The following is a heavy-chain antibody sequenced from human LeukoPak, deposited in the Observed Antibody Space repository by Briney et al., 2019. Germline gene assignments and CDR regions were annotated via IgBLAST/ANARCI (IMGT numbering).Heavy chain of an antibody. V-gene: IGHV1-2*06. CDR1: GYTFTGYY. Sequence: ASVKVSCKASGYTFTGYYIHWVRQAPGQGLEWIGRINPNSGDTNYAQKFQGRVTMTRDTSISTAYMELSNLSSDDTAVYYCARDPYVSGSYGWLDPWGQGALVTVSS. CDR3: ARDPYVSGSYGWLDP. J-gene: IGHJ5*02. CDR2: INPNSGDT. D-gene: IGHD3-10*01.